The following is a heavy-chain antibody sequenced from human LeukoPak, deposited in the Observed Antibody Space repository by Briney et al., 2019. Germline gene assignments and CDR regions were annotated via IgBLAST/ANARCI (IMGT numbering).Heavy chain of an antibody. CDR1: GFTFNSYA. CDR2: ISGSGGST. CDR3: AKDDSGYDYFGPNDY. D-gene: IGHD5-12*01. V-gene: IGHV3-23*01. J-gene: IGHJ4*02. Sequence: PGGSLRLSCAASGFTFNSYAMSWVRQAPGKGLEWVSAISGSGGSTYYADSVKGRFTISRDNSKNTLYLQMNSLRAEDTAVYYCAKDDSGYDYFGPNDYWGQGTLVTVSS.